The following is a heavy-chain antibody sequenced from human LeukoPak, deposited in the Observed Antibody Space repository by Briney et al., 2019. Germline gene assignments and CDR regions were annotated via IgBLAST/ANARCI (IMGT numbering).Heavy chain of an antibody. CDR2: INHSGST. Sequence: PGGSLRLSCVVSGITLSNYGMSWIRQPPGKGLEWIGEINHSGSTNYNPSLKSRVTISVDTSKNQFSLKLSSVTAADTAVYYCARGVYYYDSSGYYYFGGQGTLVTVSS. V-gene: IGHV4-34*01. CDR1: GITLSNYG. J-gene: IGHJ4*02. D-gene: IGHD3-22*01. CDR3: ARGVYYYDSSGYYYF.